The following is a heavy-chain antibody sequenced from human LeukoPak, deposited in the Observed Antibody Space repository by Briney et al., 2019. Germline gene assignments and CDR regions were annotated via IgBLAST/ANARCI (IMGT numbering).Heavy chain of an antibody. CDR3: AREHYDFWSGPGWFDP. CDR1: GGSISSYY. D-gene: IGHD3-3*01. V-gene: IGHV4-4*07. CDR2: IYTSGST. Sequence: SETLSLTCTVSGGSISSYYWSWIRQPAGKGLEWIGRIYTSGSTNYNPSLKSRVTMSVDTSKYQFSLKLSSVTAADTAVYYCAREHYDFWSGPGWFDPWGQGTLVTVSS. J-gene: IGHJ5*02.